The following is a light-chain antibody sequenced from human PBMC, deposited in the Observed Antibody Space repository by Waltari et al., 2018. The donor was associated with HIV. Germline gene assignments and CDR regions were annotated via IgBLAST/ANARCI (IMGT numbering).Light chain of an antibody. Sequence: IVLTQSPGTLSLSQGERATLSCRASQSVSSTYLAWYQQKPGQAPRLLIYGASSRATGIPGRFSGSGSGTDFTLTISRLEPEDFAVYYCQQYGTSTWTFGQGSKVEIK. J-gene: IGKJ1*01. V-gene: IGKV3-20*01. CDR2: GAS. CDR3: QQYGTSTWT. CDR1: QSVSSTY.